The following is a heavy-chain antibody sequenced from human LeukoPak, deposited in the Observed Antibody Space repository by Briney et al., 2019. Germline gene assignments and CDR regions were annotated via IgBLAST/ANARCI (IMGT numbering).Heavy chain of an antibody. D-gene: IGHD1-14*01. Sequence: GGSLRLSCAASGFTFSSYPMNWVRQAPGKGLEWVSYIRGSSSPIYYADSVKGRFIISRDNAKSSLYLQMNSLRAEDTAMYFCARDNNRGGALDIWGQGTMVTVSS. CDR2: IRGSSSPI. CDR1: GFTFSSYP. V-gene: IGHV3-48*01. CDR3: ARDNNRGGALDI. J-gene: IGHJ3*02.